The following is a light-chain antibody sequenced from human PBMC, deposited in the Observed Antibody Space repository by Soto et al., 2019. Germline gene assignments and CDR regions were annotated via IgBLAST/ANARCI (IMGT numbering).Light chain of an antibody. V-gene: IGKV3-15*01. CDR1: QSVSSN. CDR2: GAS. J-gene: IGKJ1*01. CDR3: QQYNNWWT. Sequence: EIVLTQSPGTLSLSPGERATLSCRASQSVSSNLAWYQQNPGQAPRLLIYGASTRATGIPARFSGSGSGTEFTLTISSLQSEDFAVYYCQQYNNWWTFGQGTKVDI.